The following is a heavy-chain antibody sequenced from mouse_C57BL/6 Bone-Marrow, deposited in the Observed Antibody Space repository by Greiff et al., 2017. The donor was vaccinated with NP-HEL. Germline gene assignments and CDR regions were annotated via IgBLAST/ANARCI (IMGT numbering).Heavy chain of an antibody. J-gene: IGHJ4*01. D-gene: IGHD1-1*01. CDR2: IDPEDGET. CDR1: GFNIKDYY. Sequence: VQLQQSGAELVKPGASVKLSCTASGFNIKDYYMHWVKQRTEQGLEWIGRIDPEDGETKYAPKFQGKATITADTSSNTAYMQLSSLTSEDTAVYYCAKFPIYYYGSSPPYAMDYWGQGTSVTVSS. CDR3: AKFPIYYYGSSPPYAMDY. V-gene: IGHV14-2*01.